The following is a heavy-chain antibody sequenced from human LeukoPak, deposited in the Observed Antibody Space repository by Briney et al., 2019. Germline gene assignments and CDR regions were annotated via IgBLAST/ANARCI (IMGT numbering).Heavy chain of an antibody. Sequence: ASVKVSCKASGYTFTSYYMHWVRQAPGQGLEWMGIINPSGGSTSYAQKFQGRVTMTTDTSTSTAYMELRSLRSDDTAVYYCARIFSSGYYYVDYWGQGTLVTVSS. D-gene: IGHD3-22*01. V-gene: IGHV1-46*01. CDR3: ARIFSSGYYYVDY. CDR2: INPSGGST. J-gene: IGHJ4*02. CDR1: GYTFTSYY.